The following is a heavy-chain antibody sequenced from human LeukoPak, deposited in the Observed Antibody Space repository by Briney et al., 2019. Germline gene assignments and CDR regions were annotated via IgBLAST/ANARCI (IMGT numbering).Heavy chain of an antibody. CDR1: GFTFCIYW. V-gene: IGHV3-7*01. J-gene: IGHJ3*02. CDR2: IKQDGSEK. Sequence: GGSLRLSCAASGFTFCIYWMSWVRQAPGKGLEWVANIKQDGSEKYYVDSVKGRFTISRDNAKNSLYLQMNSLRAEDTAVYYCAREHANYYGSGDAFDIWGQGTMVTVSS. CDR3: AREHANYYGSGDAFDI. D-gene: IGHD3-10*01.